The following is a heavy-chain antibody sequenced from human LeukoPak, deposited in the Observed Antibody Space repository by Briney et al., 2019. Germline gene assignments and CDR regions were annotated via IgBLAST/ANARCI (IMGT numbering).Heavy chain of an antibody. D-gene: IGHD2-21*02. CDR2: IYYSGSP. CDR3: ARVVTAIRSDAFDI. V-gene: IGHV4-31*03. CDR1: GGSISSGGYY. Sequence: SETLSLTCTVSGGSISSGGYYWSWIRQHPGKGLEWIGYIYYSGSPYYNPSLKSRVTISVDTSKNQSSLKLSSVTAADTAVYYCARVVTAIRSDAFDIWGQGTMVTVSS. J-gene: IGHJ3*02.